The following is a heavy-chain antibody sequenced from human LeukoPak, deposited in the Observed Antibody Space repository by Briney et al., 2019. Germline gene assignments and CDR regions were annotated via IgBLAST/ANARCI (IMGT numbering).Heavy chain of an antibody. Sequence: PGGSLRLSCTASGFSFDDHAMHWVRQAPGKGLEWLSGISWNSGVIRYADSVKGRFTISRDNVKNSLYLQMNSLRAEDMALYYCAKDQGATYFYYMDVWGKGTTVAVSS. J-gene: IGHJ6*03. CDR3: AKDQGATYFYYMDV. V-gene: IGHV3-9*03. CDR1: GFSFDDHA. CDR2: ISWNSGVI.